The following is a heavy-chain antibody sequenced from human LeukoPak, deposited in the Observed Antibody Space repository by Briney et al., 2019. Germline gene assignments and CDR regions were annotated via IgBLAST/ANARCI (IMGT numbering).Heavy chain of an antibody. V-gene: IGHV4-59*01. J-gene: IGHJ1*01. D-gene: IGHD1-7*01. CDR3: ARGDWNYLYFQH. CDR1: GGSISSYY. CDR2: IYYSGST. Sequence: PSETLSLTCTVSGGSISSYYWSWIRQPPGKGLEWIGYIYYSGSTNYNPSLKSRVTISVDTSKNQFSLKLSSVTAADTAVYYCARGDWNYLYFQHWGQGTLVTVSS.